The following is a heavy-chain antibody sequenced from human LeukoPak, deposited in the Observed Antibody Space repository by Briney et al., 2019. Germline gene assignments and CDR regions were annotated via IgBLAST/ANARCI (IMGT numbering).Heavy chain of an antibody. Sequence: SVKVSCKASGGTFSSYAISWVRQAPGQGLEWMGGIIPIFGTANYAQKFQGRVTITADESTSTAYMELSSLRSEDTAVYYCARDWVSSSSSEAWFDPWGQGTLVTVSS. D-gene: IGHD6-6*01. CDR2: IIPIFGTA. CDR1: GGTFSSYA. CDR3: ARDWVSSSSSEAWFDP. V-gene: IGHV1-69*13. J-gene: IGHJ5*02.